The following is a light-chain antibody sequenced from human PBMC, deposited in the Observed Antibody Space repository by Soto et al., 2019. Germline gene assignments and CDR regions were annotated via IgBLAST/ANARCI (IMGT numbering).Light chain of an antibody. J-gene: IGKJ3*01. CDR1: QSVSSSY. CDR3: QQYGSSPPMVT. V-gene: IGKV3-20*01. Sequence: EIVLTQSPGTLSLSPGERATLSCRASQSVSSSYLAWYQQKPGQAPRLLIYGASSRATGIPDRFSGSGSGTDFTLTISRLEPEHFAVYYCQQYGSSPPMVTFGPGTKVDIK. CDR2: GAS.